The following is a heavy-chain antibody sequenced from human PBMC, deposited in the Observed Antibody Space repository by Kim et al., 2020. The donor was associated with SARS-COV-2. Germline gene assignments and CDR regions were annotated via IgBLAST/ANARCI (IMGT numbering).Heavy chain of an antibody. V-gene: IGHV1-69*04. CDR1: GGTFSSYA. Sequence: SVKVSCKASGGTFSSYAISWVRQAPGQGLEWMGRIIPILGIANYAQKLQVRGTLTADKSTSTAYMELSSLRSEDTAVYYCARDPPPLSLYFPYDAFDIWGQGTMVTVSS. J-gene: IGHJ3*02. CDR3: ARDPPPLSLYFPYDAFDI. D-gene: IGHD3-9*01. CDR2: IIPILGIA.